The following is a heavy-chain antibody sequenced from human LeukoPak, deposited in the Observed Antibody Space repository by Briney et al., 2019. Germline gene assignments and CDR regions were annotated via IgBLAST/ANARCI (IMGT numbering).Heavy chain of an antibody. V-gene: IGHV3-21*01. CDR3: ARDLGTYVGARGGVDY. CDR2: ISSSSSYI. Sequence: GGSLRLSCAASGFTFSSYSMNWVRQAPGKGLEWVSSISSSSSYIYYADSVKGRFTISRDNAKNSLYLQMNSLRAEDTAVYYCARDLGTYVGARGGVDYWGQGTLVTVSS. J-gene: IGHJ4*02. CDR1: GFTFSSYS. D-gene: IGHD1-26*01.